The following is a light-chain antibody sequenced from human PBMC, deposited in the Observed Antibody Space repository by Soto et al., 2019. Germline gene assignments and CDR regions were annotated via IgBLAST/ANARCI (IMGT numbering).Light chain of an antibody. CDR2: GAS. V-gene: IGKV3-20*01. CDR1: QSVSNTY. Sequence: EIVLTQFPGALSLSPGERVTLSCRASQSVSNTYLAWYQQKSGQAPKLLIDGASNRAPGIPDRFSGSGSETVFTLTISRLEPEDFAVYYCQQYGALPPTFGGGTKVEIK. CDR3: QQYGALPPT. J-gene: IGKJ4*01.